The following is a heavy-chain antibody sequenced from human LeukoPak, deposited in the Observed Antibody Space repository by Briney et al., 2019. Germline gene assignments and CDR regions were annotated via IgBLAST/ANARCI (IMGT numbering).Heavy chain of an antibody. V-gene: IGHV3-74*01. CDR2: INSDGSST. D-gene: IGHD3-3*01. CDR1: GFTFSSYW. Sequence: GGSLRLSCAASGFTFSSYWMHWVRQAPGKGLVWVSRINSDGSSTSYAVSVKGRFTISRDNAKNSLYLQMNSLRAEDTAVYYCARERADTIFGVVIGYYYYYYMDVWGKGTTVTVSS. CDR3: ARERADTIFGVVIGYYYYYYMDV. J-gene: IGHJ6*03.